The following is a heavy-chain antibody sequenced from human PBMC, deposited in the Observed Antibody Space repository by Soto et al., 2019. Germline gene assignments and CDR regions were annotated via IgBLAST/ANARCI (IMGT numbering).Heavy chain of an antibody. Sequence: SETLSLTCAVSGGSISSGGYSWSWIRQPPGKGLEWIGYIYHSGSTYYNPSLKSRVTISVDRSKNQFSLKLSSVTAADTAVYYCARVSYDSSGPNWFDPWGQGTLVTVSS. J-gene: IGHJ5*02. V-gene: IGHV4-30-2*01. CDR2: IYHSGST. D-gene: IGHD3-22*01. CDR3: ARVSYDSSGPNWFDP. CDR1: GGSISSGGYS.